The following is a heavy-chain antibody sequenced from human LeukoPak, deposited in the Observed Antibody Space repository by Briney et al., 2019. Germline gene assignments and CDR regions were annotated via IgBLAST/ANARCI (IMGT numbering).Heavy chain of an antibody. CDR2: ISSSSSYI. CDR3: ARGPDYYDSSGYYSVY. CDR1: GFTFSSYS. D-gene: IGHD3-22*01. V-gene: IGHV3-21*01. J-gene: IGHJ4*02. Sequence: GGSLRLSCAASGFTFSSYSMNWVRKAPGKGLEWVSSISSSSSYIYYEDSVKGRFTISRDNAKNSLYLQMNSLRAEDTAVYYCARGPDYYDSSGYYSVYWGQGTLVTASS.